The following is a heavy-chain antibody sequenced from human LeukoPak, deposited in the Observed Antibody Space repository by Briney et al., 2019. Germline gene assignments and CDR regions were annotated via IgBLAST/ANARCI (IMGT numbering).Heavy chain of an antibody. CDR3: AKPTRGSGSFLIDF. D-gene: IGHD1-26*01. Sequence: GRSLRLSCAASGFTFSSYGMHWARQAPGKGLEWVAVIWNDGSDKYYADSVKGRFTISRDNSKNTLYLQMNSLRAEDTAVYYCAKPTRGSGSFLIDFWGQGTLVTVSS. CDR2: IWNDGSDK. CDR1: GFTFSSYG. V-gene: IGHV3-33*06. J-gene: IGHJ4*02.